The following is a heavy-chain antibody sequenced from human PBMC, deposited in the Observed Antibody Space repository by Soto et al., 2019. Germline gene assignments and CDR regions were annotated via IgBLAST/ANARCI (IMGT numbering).Heavy chain of an antibody. Sequence: GGSLRLSCAASGFTFSSYAMHWVRQAPGKGLEWVALISYDGSDKDYADSVKGRFTISRDNSRNTLFLQMNSLRAEDTAVYYCARRYGGTFDYWGQGTLVTVSS. D-gene: IGHD2-15*01. CDR1: GFTFSSYA. J-gene: IGHJ4*02. CDR2: ISYDGSDK. CDR3: ARRYGGTFDY. V-gene: IGHV3-30-3*01.